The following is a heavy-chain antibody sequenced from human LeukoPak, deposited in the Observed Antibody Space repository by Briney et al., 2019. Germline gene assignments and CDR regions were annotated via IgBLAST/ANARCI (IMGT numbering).Heavy chain of an antibody. CDR1: GFTFSSYA. D-gene: IGHD1-14*01. CDR2: ISSNGGST. J-gene: IGHJ3*02. CDR3: ARAFGTTRAFDI. V-gene: IGHV3-64*01. Sequence: PGGSLRLSCAASGFTFSSYAMHWVRQAPGKGLEYVSAISSNGGSTYYANSVKGRFTISRDNSKNTLYLQMGSLRAEDMAVYYCARAFGTTRAFDIWGQGTMVTVSS.